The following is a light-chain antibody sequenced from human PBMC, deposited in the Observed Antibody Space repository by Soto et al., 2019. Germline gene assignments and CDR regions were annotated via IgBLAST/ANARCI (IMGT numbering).Light chain of an antibody. Sequence: EIVLTQSPGTLSLSPGERATLSCRASQSFHTNYLAWYQQRPGQAPRLLIYAASRRASGIPDRFSGSGSGTDFTLTISRLEPEDSAVYYCQQYGSSGTFGQGTKVEIK. CDR2: AAS. CDR3: QQYGSSGT. CDR1: QSFHTNY. J-gene: IGKJ1*01. V-gene: IGKV3-20*01.